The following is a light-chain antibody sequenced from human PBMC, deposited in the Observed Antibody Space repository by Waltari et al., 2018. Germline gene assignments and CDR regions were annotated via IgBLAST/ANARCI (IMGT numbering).Light chain of an antibody. V-gene: IGKV3-20*01. Sequence: EIVLTQSPGTLSLSPGERATLSCRASQTVRSSYIAWYQQRPGQAPRLLIHGASSRATGIPDRFSGSGSGTDFTLTISGLEPDDFPVYFCELYDSSPPGYTFGQGTKLEI. CDR3: ELYDSSPPGYT. CDR1: QTVRSSY. J-gene: IGKJ2*01. CDR2: GAS.